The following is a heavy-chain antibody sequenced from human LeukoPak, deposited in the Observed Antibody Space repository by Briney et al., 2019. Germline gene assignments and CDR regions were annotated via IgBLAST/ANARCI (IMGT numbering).Heavy chain of an antibody. CDR3: AKGRSGSCYSSIHY. CDR2: ISGSGGST. D-gene: IGHD2-15*01. Sequence: GGSLRLSCAASGFTFSIYAMSWVRQAPGKGLEWVSAISGSGGSTYYADSVKGRFTISRDNSKNTLYLQMNSLRAEDTAVYYCAKGRSGSCYSSIHYWGQGSLVTVSS. J-gene: IGHJ4*02. CDR1: GFTFSIYA. V-gene: IGHV3-23*01.